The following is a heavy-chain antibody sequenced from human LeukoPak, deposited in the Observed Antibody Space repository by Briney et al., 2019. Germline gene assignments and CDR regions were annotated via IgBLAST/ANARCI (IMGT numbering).Heavy chain of an antibody. V-gene: IGHV3-11*01. CDR1: GFTFSDYY. J-gene: IGHJ3*02. CDR2: ISSSGSTI. CDR3: ARDANYYDSSGYTPSRAFDI. Sequence: GGSLRLSCAASGFTFSDYYMSWIRQAPGKGLEWVSYISSSGSTIYYADSVKGRFTISRDNAKNSLYLQMNSLRAEDTAVYYCARDANYYDSSGYTPSRAFDIWGQGTMVTVSS. D-gene: IGHD3-22*01.